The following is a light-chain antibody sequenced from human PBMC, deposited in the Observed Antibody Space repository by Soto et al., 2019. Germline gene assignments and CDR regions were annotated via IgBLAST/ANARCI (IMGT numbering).Light chain of an antibody. V-gene: IGKV2-28*01. CDR3: MQVLQIPVT. J-gene: IGKJ3*01. Sequence: DIVVTQSPLSLPVTPGEPASISCRSSQSLLHSDGYNYLDWYLQKPGQSPQLLIQLGSMRASGVPDRFSGSVLGTDFTLKISRVEAEDVGVYYCMQVLQIPVTFGPGTKVDI. CDR1: QSLLHSDGYNY. CDR2: LGS.